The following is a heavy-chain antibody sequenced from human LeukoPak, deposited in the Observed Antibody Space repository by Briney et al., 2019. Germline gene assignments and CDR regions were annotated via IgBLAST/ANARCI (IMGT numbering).Heavy chain of an antibody. CDR2: IYSGGGT. CDR3: ARRPGSDYYGMDV. V-gene: IGHV3-66*01. J-gene: IGHJ6*02. Sequence: PGGSLRLSCAASGFTVSSNYMSWVRQAPGKGLEWLSVIYSGGGTYYADSVKDRFTISRDNSKNTLYLQMNSLRAEDTSVYYCARRPGSDYYGMDVWGQGTTVTVSS. CDR1: GFTVSSNY. D-gene: IGHD1-14*01.